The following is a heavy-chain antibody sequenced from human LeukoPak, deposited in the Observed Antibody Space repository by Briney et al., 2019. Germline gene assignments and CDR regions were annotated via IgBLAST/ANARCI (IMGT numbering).Heavy chain of an antibody. D-gene: IGHD5-18*01. J-gene: IGHJ4*02. CDR3: AREERDTAMVPHFDY. V-gene: IGHV4-34*01. CDR2: INHSGST. Sequence: PSETLSLTCAVYGGSFSGYYWSWIRQPPGKGLEWIGEINHSGSTNYNPSLKSRVTISVDTSKNQFSLKLSSVTAADTAVYYCAREERDTAMVPHFDYWGQGTLVTVSS. CDR1: GGSFSGYY.